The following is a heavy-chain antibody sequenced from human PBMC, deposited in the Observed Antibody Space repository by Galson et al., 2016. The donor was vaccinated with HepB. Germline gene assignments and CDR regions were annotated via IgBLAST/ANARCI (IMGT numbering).Heavy chain of an antibody. CDR1: GFTVSNNF. CDR2: IYSGGGT. Sequence: SLRLSCAASGFTVSNNFMRWVRQAPGKGLEWVSLIYSGGGTHYVDSVKGRSIISRDNSKNTLYLQMNSLRVEDTAVYYCARGGNYGYTWGLGTLVTVSS. V-gene: IGHV3-53*01. J-gene: IGHJ4*02. CDR3: ARGGNYGYT. D-gene: IGHD1-26*01.